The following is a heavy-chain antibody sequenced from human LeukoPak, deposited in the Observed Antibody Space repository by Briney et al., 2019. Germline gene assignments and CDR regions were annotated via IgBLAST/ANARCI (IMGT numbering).Heavy chain of an antibody. CDR3: AKDIVRTPLGAFDI. V-gene: IGHV3-9*01. CDR2: ISWNSGST. J-gene: IGHJ3*02. D-gene: IGHD1-14*01. Sequence: PGGSLRLSCAASGFTFDDYAMHWVRQAPGKGLEWVSGISWNSGSTYYADSVKGRFTISRDKAKNSLYLQMNSLRAEDTAFYYCAKDIVRTPLGAFDIWGQGTMVTVSS. CDR1: GFTFDDYA.